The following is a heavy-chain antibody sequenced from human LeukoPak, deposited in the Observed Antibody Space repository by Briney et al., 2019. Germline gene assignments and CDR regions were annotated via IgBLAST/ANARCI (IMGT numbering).Heavy chain of an antibody. V-gene: IGHV3-64D*06. D-gene: IGHD2-2*01. CDR2: ISSNGGST. J-gene: IGHJ4*02. Sequence: GGSLRLSCSASGFAFSSYAMHWVRQAPGKGLDYVSAISSNGGSTYYADSVKGRSTISRDNSKNTLYLQMTSLKAEDTAVYYCVKEHCSSTSCFYFDYWGQGTLVTVSS. CDR1: GFAFSSYA. CDR3: VKEHCSSTSCFYFDY.